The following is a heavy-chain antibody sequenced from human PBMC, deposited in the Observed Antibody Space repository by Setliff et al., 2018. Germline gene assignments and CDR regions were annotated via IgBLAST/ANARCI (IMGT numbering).Heavy chain of an antibody. J-gene: IGHJ5*02. CDR3: ARVLPGRFGP. CDR1: GGSVSGYY. CDR2: IYDSGIT. V-gene: IGHV4-59*02. Sequence: SETLSLTCTVSGGSVSGYYWSWIRQPPGKGLEWIGYIYDSGITNYNPSLKSRVTISVDTSKNQISLKVKSVTAADTAVYYCARVLPGRFGPWGQGTLVTVSS.